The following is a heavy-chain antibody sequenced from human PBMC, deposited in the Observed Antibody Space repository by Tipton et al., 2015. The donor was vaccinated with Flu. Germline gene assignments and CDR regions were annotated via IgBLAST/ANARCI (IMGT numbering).Heavy chain of an antibody. J-gene: IGHJ3*02. V-gene: IGHV3-48*03. Sequence: SLRLSCAASGFTFSSYEMNWVRQASGKGLEWVSYISSSGNTISYADSVRGRFTISRDNAKDSLHLQMNSLRVEDTALYYCTRQKAGRFLDWSDPSDIWGQGTMVTVSS. CDR2: ISSSGNTI. D-gene: IGHD3/OR15-3a*01. CDR3: TRQKAGRFLDWSDPSDI. CDR1: GFTFSSYE.